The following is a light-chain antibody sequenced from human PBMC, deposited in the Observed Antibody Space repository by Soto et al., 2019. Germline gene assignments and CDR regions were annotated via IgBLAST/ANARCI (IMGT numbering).Light chain of an antibody. CDR2: ETS. Sequence: DIQMAHSPSTLSGSVGDRVTITCRASQSIGSCLAWYQHKPGKAPRLLIYETSTLKSGVPSRFSGSRSGPEFTLTISSLQSEDFATYYCQPYNSYPEEFGEGTKVDIK. V-gene: IGKV1-5*01. CDR3: QPYNSYPEE. J-gene: IGKJ1*01. CDR1: QSIGSC.